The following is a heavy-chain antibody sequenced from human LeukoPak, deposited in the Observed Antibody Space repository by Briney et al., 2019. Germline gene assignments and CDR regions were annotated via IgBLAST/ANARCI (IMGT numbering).Heavy chain of an antibody. J-gene: IGHJ4*02. Sequence: GGSLRLSCAASGFTFSSYAMHWVRQAPGKGLEWVAVISYDGSNKYYADSVKGRFTISRDNSKNTLYLQMNSLRAEDTAVYYYARETAVAGTISLDYWGQGTLVTVSS. D-gene: IGHD6-19*01. CDR3: ARETAVAGTISLDY. CDR1: GFTFSSYA. CDR2: ISYDGSNK. V-gene: IGHV3-30*04.